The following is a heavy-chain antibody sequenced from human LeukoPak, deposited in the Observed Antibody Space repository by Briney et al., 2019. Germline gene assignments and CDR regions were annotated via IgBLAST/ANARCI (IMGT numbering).Heavy chain of an antibody. V-gene: IGHV1-46*01. CDR1: GYTFTSYY. CDR2: INPSGGST. CDR3: AREGAAAGYLDY. J-gene: IGHJ4*02. Sequence: GASVKVSCKASGYTFTSYYMHWVRQAPGQGLEWMGIINPSGGSTSYAQKFQGRVTMTRDMSTSTVYMELSSLRSEDTAVYYCAREGAAAGYLDYWGQGTLVTVSP. D-gene: IGHD6-13*01.